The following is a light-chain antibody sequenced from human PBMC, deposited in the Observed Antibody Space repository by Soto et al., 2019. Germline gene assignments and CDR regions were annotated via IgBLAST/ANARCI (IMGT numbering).Light chain of an antibody. V-gene: IGKV3-20*01. Sequence: EIALTQSPGTLSLSPGERATLSCRASQSVSSSYLAWYQQKPGQAPRLLIYGASSRATGIPDRFSGSGSGTDFTLTISRLEPEDFAVYYCQQYGSSPEITFGPGTKVDIK. J-gene: IGKJ3*01. CDR1: QSVSSSY. CDR3: QQYGSSPEIT. CDR2: GAS.